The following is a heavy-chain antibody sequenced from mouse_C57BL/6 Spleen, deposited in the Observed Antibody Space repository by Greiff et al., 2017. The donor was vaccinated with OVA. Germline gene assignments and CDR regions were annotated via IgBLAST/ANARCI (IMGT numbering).Heavy chain of an antibody. V-gene: IGHV1-59*01. Sequence: QVQLQQPGAELVRPGTSVKLSCKASGYTFTSYWMHWVKQRPGQGLEWIGVIDPSDSYTNYNQKFKGKATLTVDTSSSTAYMQLSSLTSEDSAVYYCARGGAADYWGKGTTLTVSS. CDR3: ARGGAADY. CDR1: GYTFTSYW. J-gene: IGHJ2*01. CDR2: IDPSDSYT. D-gene: IGHD6-1*01.